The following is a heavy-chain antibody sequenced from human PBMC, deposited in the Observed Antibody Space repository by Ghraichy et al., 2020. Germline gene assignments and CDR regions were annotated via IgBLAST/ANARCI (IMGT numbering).Heavy chain of an antibody. D-gene: IGHD3-10*01. CDR1: GGSISSGGYY. Sequence: SETLSLTCTVSGGSISSGGYYWSWIRQHPGKGLEWIGYIYYSGSTYYNPSLKSRVTISVDTSKNQFSLKLSSVTAADTAVYYCARDGRSYYGSGGIDYWGQGTLVTVSS. CDR3: ARDGRSYYGSGGIDY. J-gene: IGHJ4*02. CDR2: IYYSGST. V-gene: IGHV4-31*03.